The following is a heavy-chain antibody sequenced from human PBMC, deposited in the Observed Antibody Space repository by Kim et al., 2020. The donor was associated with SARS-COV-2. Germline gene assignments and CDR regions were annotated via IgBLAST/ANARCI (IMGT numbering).Heavy chain of an antibody. CDR1: GYTFTSYG. CDR2: ISAYNGNT. Sequence: ASVKVSCKASGYTFTSYGISWVRQAPGQGLDWMGWISAYNGNTNYAQKLQGRGTMTTDTSTSTAYMELRSLRSDDTAVYYCARDYPGYYDSSGYYLGFDYWGQGTLVTVSS. CDR3: ARDYPGYYDSSGYYLGFDY. V-gene: IGHV1-18*04. J-gene: IGHJ4*02. D-gene: IGHD3-22*01.